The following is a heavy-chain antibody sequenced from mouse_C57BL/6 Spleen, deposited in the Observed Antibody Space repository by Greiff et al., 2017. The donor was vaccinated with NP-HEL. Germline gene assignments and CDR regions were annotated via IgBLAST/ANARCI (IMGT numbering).Heavy chain of an antibody. D-gene: IGHD1-1*01. V-gene: IGHV5-4*01. CDR3: AREGYYGNFMDY. Sequence: EVQGVESGGGLVKPGGSLKLSCAASGFTFSSYAMSWVRQTPEKRLEWVATISDGGSYTYYPDNVKGRFTISRDNAKNNLYLQMSHLKSEDTAMYYCAREGYYGNFMDYWGQGTSVTVSS. CDR1: GFTFSSYA. J-gene: IGHJ4*01. CDR2: ISDGGSYT.